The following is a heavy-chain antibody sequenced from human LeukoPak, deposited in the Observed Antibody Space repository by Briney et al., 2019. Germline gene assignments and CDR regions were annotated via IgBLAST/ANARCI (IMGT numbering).Heavy chain of an antibody. CDR2: IIPIFGTA. CDR3: ARVNLRSEAFDI. J-gene: IGHJ3*02. CDR1: GGTFSSYA. V-gene: IGHV1-69*13. Sequence: SVKVSCKAFGGTFSSYAISWVRQAPGQGLEWMGGIIPIFGTANYAQKFQGRVTITADESTSTAYMELSSLRSEDTAVYYCARVNLRSEAFDIWGQGTMVTVSS. D-gene: IGHD4-17*01.